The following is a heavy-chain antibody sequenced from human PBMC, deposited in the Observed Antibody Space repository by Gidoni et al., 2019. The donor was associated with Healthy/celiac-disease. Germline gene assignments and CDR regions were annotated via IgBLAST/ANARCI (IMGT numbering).Heavy chain of an antibody. Sequence: EVQLLQSGAEVKNPGATVKISCKVSGYTFTDYDMHWVQQATGKGLEWMGLVHPEDGETIYAEKFQGRVTITADTSTDTAYMELSSLRSEETDVYYCGTVGEASNWGQGTLVTVSS. V-gene: IGHV1-69-2*01. CDR2: VHPEDGET. J-gene: IGHJ4*02. CDR3: GTVGEASN. CDR1: GYTFTDYD. D-gene: IGHD2-21*01.